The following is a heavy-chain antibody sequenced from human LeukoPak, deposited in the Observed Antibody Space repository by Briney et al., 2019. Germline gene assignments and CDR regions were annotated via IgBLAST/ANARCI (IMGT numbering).Heavy chain of an antibody. V-gene: IGHV3-53*01. Sequence: GGSLRLSCAASGFTVSSNYMSWVRQAPGKGLEWVSVIYSGGSTYYADSVKGRFTISRDNSKNTLHLQMNSLRAEDTAVYYCAREGRDGGNSYYYYGMEVWGQGTTVTVSS. J-gene: IGHJ6*02. D-gene: IGHD4-23*01. CDR3: AREGRDGGNSYYYYGMEV. CDR2: IYSGGST. CDR1: GFTVSSNY.